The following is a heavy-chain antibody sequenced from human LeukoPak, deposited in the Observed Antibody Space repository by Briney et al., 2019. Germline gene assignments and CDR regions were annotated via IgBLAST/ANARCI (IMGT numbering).Heavy chain of an antibody. Sequence: SVKVSCKASGGTFSSYAISWVRQAPGQGLAWMGGIIPIFGTANYAQKFQGRVTITADKSTSTAYMELSSLRSEDTAVYYCARVPTTGVTYYMDVWGKGTTVTVSS. J-gene: IGHJ6*03. CDR3: ARVPTTGVTYYMDV. CDR2: IIPIFGTA. D-gene: IGHD1-1*01. CDR1: GGTFSSYA. V-gene: IGHV1-69*06.